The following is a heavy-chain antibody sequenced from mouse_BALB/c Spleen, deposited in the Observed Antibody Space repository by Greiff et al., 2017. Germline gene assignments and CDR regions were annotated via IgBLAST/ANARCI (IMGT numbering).Heavy chain of an antibody. Sequence: QVQLQQSGPGLVAPSQSLSITCTVSGFSLTSYGVHWVRQPPGKGLEWLGVIWAGGSTNYNSALMSRLSISKDNSKSQVFLKMNSLQTDDTAMYYCARDPYGSSYARDYWGRGTSVTVSS. CDR1: GFSLTSYG. D-gene: IGHD1-1*01. CDR2: IWAGGST. J-gene: IGHJ4*01. V-gene: IGHV2-9*02. CDR3: ARDPYGSSYARDY.